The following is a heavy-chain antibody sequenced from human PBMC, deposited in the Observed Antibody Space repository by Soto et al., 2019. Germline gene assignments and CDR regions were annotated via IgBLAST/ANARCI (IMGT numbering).Heavy chain of an antibody. V-gene: IGHV4-30-2*01. J-gene: IGHJ4*02. D-gene: IGHD2-21*02. CDR2: IYHSGST. CDR3: ARGGYCGGDCYPLDY. Sequence: PSETLSPTCAVSGGSISSGGYSWSWIRQPPGKGLEWIGYIYHSGSTYYNPSLKSRVTISVDRSKNQFSLKLSSVTAADTAVYYCARGGYCGGDCYPLDYWGQGTLVTVSS. CDR1: GGSISSGGYS.